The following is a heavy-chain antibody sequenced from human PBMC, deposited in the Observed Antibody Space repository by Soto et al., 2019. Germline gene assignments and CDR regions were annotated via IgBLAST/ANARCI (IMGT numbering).Heavy chain of an antibody. CDR3: ARERSTGFGYGDNKPSWYFDL. D-gene: IGHD4-17*01. CDR1: GGTFSSYA. CDR2: IIPLFGTT. Sequence: QVQLVQSGAEVKKPGSSVKVSCKASGGTFSSYAFSWVRQAPGQGLEWMGGIIPLFGTTNYAQKFQGRVTIAADESTSTAYIEVSSLRSEATAVYYCARERSTGFGYGDNKPSWYFDLWGRGTLVTVSA. V-gene: IGHV1-69*01. J-gene: IGHJ2*01.